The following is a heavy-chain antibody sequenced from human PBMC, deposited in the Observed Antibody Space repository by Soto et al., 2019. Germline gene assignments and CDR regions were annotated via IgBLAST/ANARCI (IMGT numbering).Heavy chain of an antibody. CDR2: ISGSGGST. CDR3: CGGWYAPNYYYYGMDV. V-gene: IGHV3-23*01. J-gene: IGHJ6*02. D-gene: IGHD6-19*01. CDR1: GFTFSSYA. Sequence: EVQLLESGGGVVQPGGSLRLSCAASGFTFSSYAMSWVRQAPGKRLEWVSAISGSGGSTYYADSVKGRFTISRDNSKNTLYLQMNSLRAEDTAVYYSCGGWYAPNYYYYGMDVWGQGTTVIVSS.